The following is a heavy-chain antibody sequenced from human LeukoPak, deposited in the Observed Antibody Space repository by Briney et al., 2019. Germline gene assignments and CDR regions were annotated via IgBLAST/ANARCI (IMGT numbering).Heavy chain of an antibody. CDR1: GFTFDHFG. CDR3: VKHARVGTSTAFEV. V-gene: IGHV3-23*01. D-gene: IGHD1-26*01. J-gene: IGHJ3*01. Sequence: PGGSLRLSCTASGFTFDHFGMSWVRQAPGKGLEWVSAVTGGATTTSYADSVKGRFTVSRDNSQSLLSLQMDSLGAEDTAIYYCVKHARVGTSTAFEVWGQGTLVTVSS. CDR2: VTGGATTT.